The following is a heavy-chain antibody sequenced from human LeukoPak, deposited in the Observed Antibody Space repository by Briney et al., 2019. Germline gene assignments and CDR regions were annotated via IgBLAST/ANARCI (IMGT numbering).Heavy chain of an antibody. J-gene: IGHJ4*02. V-gene: IGHV4-34*01. Sequence: SETLSLTCAVYGGSFSGYYWSWIRQPPGKGLEWIGEINHSGSTNYNPSLKSRVTISVDTSKNQFSLKLSSVTAADTAVYYCARDLYCSGDSCYSGLEYWGQGTLVTVSS. CDR1: GGSFSGYY. CDR2: INHSGST. CDR3: ARDLYCSGDSCYSGLEY. D-gene: IGHD2-15*01.